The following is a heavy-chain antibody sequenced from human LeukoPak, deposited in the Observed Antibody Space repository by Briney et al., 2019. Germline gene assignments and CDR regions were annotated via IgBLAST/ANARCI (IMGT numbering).Heavy chain of an antibody. CDR2: IIPIFGTA. V-gene: IGHV1-69*01. CDR3: ARASSVGYSGYDFSSGFLDY. J-gene: IGHJ4*02. CDR1: GGTFSSYA. D-gene: IGHD5-12*01. Sequence: SVKVSCKASGGTFSSYAISWVRQAPGQGLEWMGGIIPIFGTANYAQKFQGRVTITADESTSTAYMELSSLRSEDTAVYYCARASSVGYSGYDFSSGFLDYWGQGTLVTVSS.